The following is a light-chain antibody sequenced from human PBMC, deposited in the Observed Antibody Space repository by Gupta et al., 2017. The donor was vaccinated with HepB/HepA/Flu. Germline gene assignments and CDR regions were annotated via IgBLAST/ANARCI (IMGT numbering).Light chain of an antibody. V-gene: IGLV2-23*02. CDR3: CSYAGSSTWV. J-gene: IGLJ3*02. CDR2: EVS. Sequence: QSALTQISSVSGPPGQSITISCTGTSSDVGSYNLVSWYQQSPGKVPKLMIFEVSKRPSGVSNRFSGSKSGNTASLTISGLQAEDEADYYCCSYAGSSTWVFGGGTKLTVL. CDR1: SSDVGSYNL.